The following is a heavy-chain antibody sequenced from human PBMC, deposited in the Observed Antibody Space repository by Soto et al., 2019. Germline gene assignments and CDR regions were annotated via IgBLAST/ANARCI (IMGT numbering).Heavy chain of an antibody. V-gene: IGHV1-46*03. CDR3: AREAGDSEAFDI. Sequence: QVQLVQSGAEVKKPGASVKVSCQAFGYTFTRFYIHWVRQAPGQGLEWMGIINPSGNATSFAQKFQGRVTTTRDSSTGTVYMDLASLKYDVTAVYYCAREAGDSEAFDIWGQGTVVTVSS. CDR2: INPSGNAT. J-gene: IGHJ3*02. D-gene: IGHD4-17*01. CDR1: GYTFTRFY.